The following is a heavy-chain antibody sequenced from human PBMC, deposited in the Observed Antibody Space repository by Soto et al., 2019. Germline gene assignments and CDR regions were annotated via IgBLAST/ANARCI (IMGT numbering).Heavy chain of an antibody. CDR1: GGSFSGYY. V-gene: IGHV4-34*01. CDR2: INHSGST. J-gene: IGHJ4*02. Sequence: SETLSLTCAVYGGSFSGYYWSWIRQPPGKGLEWIGEINHSGSTDYNPSLKSRVTISVGTSKNQFSLKLSSVTAADTAVYYCARGRTDIVVVPAAIPGGDYWGQGTLVTVSS. D-gene: IGHD2-2*01. CDR3: ARGRTDIVVVPAAIPGGDY.